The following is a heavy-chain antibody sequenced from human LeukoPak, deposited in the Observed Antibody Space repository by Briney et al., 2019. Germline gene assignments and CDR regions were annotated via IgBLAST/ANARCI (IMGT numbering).Heavy chain of an antibody. J-gene: IGHJ4*02. Sequence: GGSLRLSCVASGFTFSDYAMHWVRQAPGKGLEWVAVIYYDGSKKYYADSVEGRFTISGDNSKNTLYLHMKSLRVEDTAVYYCARGPDGYNSHFDYWGQGTLVTVSP. D-gene: IGHD5-24*01. CDR2: IYYDGSKK. CDR3: ARGPDGYNSHFDY. V-gene: IGHV3-30-3*01. CDR1: GFTFSDYA.